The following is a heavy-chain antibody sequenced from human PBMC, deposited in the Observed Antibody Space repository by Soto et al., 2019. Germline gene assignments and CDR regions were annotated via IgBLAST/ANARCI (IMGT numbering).Heavy chain of an antibody. CDR3: TRDRGFLASYFDY. Sequence: GGSLRLSCTASGFTFGDYAMSWFRQAPGKGLEWVGFIRSKAYGGTTEYAASVKGRFTISRDDSKSIAYLQMNSLKTEDTAVYYCTRDRGFLASYFDYWGQGTLVTVSS. J-gene: IGHJ4*02. V-gene: IGHV3-49*03. CDR2: IRSKAYGGTT. D-gene: IGHD3-10*01. CDR1: GFTFGDYA.